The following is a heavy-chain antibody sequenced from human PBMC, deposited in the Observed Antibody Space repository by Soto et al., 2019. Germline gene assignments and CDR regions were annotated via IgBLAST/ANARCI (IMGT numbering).Heavy chain of an antibody. Sequence: QVQLVQSGAEVKKPGASVKVSCKASGYTFTSYGISWVRQAPGQGLEWMGRISAQNANTNYVLKLQGRITMTTHTPKSKAYMELGSLRSDNPAVHYLAGRGGGQSYCYYGMDVWGQGTTVNVSS. CDR1: GYTFTSYG. CDR3: AGRGGGQSYCYYGMDV. V-gene: IGHV1-18*01. CDR2: ISAQNANT. J-gene: IGHJ6*02. D-gene: IGHD1-26*01.